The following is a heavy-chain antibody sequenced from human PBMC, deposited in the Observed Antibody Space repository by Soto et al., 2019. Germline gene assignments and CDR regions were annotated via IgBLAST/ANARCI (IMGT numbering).Heavy chain of an antibody. Sequence: PSETLSLSCAVYGGSFSGYYWTWIRQPPGKGLEWIGEINHSGSTNYNPSLKSRVTISVDAAKNQFSLKVSSVTAADTAVYYCARLHLQDTIQSYGLDVCGQGTTVT. CDR2: INHSGST. CDR3: ARLHLQDTIQSYGLDV. D-gene: IGHD1-1*01. V-gene: IGHV4-34*01. CDR1: GGSFSGYY. J-gene: IGHJ6*01.